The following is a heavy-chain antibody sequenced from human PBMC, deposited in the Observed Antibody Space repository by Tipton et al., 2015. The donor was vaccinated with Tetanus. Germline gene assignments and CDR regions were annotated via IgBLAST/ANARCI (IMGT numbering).Heavy chain of an antibody. Sequence: QLVQSGGEVKKPGESLKISCKGSGYIFNNYWIGWVRQRPGKGLEWMGIIYPGDSDTRYSPSFQGQVTISIDKSINTAYLQWSSLKASDTSMFYCARAHCTDGVCNFDFWGQGALVTVAS. V-gene: IGHV5-51*01. CDR2: IYPGDSDT. D-gene: IGHD2-8*01. CDR3: ARAHCTDGVCNFDF. CDR1: GYIFNNYW. J-gene: IGHJ4*02.